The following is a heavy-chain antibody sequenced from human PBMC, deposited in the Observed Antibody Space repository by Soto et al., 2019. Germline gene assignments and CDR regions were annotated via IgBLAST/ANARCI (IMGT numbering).Heavy chain of an antibody. CDR2: IKQDGSEK. V-gene: IGHV3-7*01. Sequence: GSLRLSCAASGFTFSSYWMSWVRQAPGKGLEWVANIKQDGSEKYYVDSVKGRFTISRDNAKNSLYLQMNSLRAEDTAVYYCARKSSAQLWPRHDAFDIWGQGTMVTVSS. D-gene: IGHD5-18*01. CDR3: ARKSSAQLWPRHDAFDI. CDR1: GFTFSSYW. J-gene: IGHJ3*02.